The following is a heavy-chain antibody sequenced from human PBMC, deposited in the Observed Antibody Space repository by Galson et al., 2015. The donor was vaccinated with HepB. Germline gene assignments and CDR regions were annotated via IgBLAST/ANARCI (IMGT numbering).Heavy chain of an antibody. V-gene: IGHV3-23*01. Sequence: SLRLSCAASGFTFSSYAMSWVRQAPGKGLEWVSAICGGGGSTYYADSVKGRFTISRDNSKNTLYLQMNSLRAEDTAVYYCAKEPDSSGYYGVPYYFDYWGQGTLVTVSS. D-gene: IGHD3-22*01. J-gene: IGHJ4*02. CDR3: AKEPDSSGYYGVPYYFDY. CDR2: ICGGGGST. CDR1: GFTFSSYA.